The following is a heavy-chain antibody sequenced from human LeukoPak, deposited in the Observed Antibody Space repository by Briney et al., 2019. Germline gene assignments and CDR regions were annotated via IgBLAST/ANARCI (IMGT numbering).Heavy chain of an antibody. CDR1: GGSISSGGYS. Sequence: PSQTLSLTCAVSGGSISSGGYSWSWIRQPPGKGLEWIGYIYHSGSTYYNPSLKSRVTISVDRSKNQFSLKLSSVTAADTAVYYCARGGVYYYGMDVWGQGTTVTVSS. V-gene: IGHV4-30-2*01. J-gene: IGHJ6*02. CDR3: ARGGVYYYGMDV. CDR2: IYHSGST. D-gene: IGHD3-10*01.